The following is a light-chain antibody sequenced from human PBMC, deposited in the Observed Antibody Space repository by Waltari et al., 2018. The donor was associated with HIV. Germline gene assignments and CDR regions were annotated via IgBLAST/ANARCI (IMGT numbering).Light chain of an antibody. Sequence: LQINPSPSSLSATVRDRIHITCRASQGIGNYLAWFQQKPGKAPKSLIYGASILQSGVPSRFSGSGSGTEFTLTIRSLQPEDFATYFCQQYHTYPWTFGQGTKVEIK. CDR3: QQYHTYPWT. V-gene: IGKV1-16*01. CDR2: GAS. CDR1: QGIGNY. J-gene: IGKJ1*01.